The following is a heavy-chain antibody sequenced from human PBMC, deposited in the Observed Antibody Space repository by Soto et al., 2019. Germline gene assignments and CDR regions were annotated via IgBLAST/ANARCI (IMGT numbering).Heavy chain of an antibody. CDR2: IYPGDSDT. CDR1: GYSFTSYW. V-gene: IGHV5-51*01. Sequence: PGESLKISCKGSGYSFTSYWIGWVRQMPGKGLGWMGIIYPGDSDTRYSPSFQGQVTISADKSISTAYLQWSSLKASDTAMYYCAGLYSNSWNAHPLYIWTQRTIVTVSS. J-gene: IGHJ3*02. D-gene: IGHD6-13*01. CDR3: AGLYSNSWNAHPLYI.